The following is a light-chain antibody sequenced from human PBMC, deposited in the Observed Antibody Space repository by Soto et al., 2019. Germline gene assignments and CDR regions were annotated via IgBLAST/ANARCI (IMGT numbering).Light chain of an antibody. J-gene: IGKJ1*01. CDR3: QQYGSSPRT. V-gene: IGKV3-20*01. CDR2: GAS. Sequence: EIVLTQSPGTLSLSPGERAALSCRASQSVSSNYLAWYQQKPGQAPRLLIYGASGRATGIPDRFSGSGSGTDFTLTISRLEPEDFAVYYCQQYGSSPRTFGKGTKVDIK. CDR1: QSVSSNY.